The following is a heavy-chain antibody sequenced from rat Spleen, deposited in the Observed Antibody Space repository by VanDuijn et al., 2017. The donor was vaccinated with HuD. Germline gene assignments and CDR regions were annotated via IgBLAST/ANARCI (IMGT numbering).Heavy chain of an antibody. Sequence: EVQLVESGGGLVQPGRSLKLSCAASGFTFSDFYMAWVRQAPKKGLEWVASISPSGGSTDYRDSVKGRFTISRDNAKSTLYLQMDSLRTEDTATYYCATERSFDYWGQGVMVTVSS. CDR1: GFTFSDFY. CDR3: ATERSFDY. CDR2: ISPSGGST. J-gene: IGHJ2*01. V-gene: IGHV5-19*01.